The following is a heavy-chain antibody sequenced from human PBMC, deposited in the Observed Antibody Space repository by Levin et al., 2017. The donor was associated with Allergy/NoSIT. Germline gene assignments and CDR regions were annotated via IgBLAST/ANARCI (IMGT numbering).Heavy chain of an antibody. Sequence: GESLKISCSASGFTFSSYAMHWVRQAPGKGLEYVSAISSNGGSTYYADSVKGRFTISRDNSKNTLYLQMSSLRAEDTAVYYCVKDGYSSSWRYYYYYMDVWGKGTTVTVSS. CDR2: ISSNGGST. CDR3: VKDGYSSSWRYYYYYMDV. D-gene: IGHD6-13*01. V-gene: IGHV3-64D*06. CDR1: GFTFSSYA. J-gene: IGHJ6*03.